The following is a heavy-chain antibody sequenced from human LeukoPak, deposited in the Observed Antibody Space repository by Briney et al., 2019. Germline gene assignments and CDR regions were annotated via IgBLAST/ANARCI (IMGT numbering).Heavy chain of an antibody. D-gene: IGHD5-24*01. V-gene: IGHV3-7*03. Sequence: GGSLRLSCAASGFTFSSYWMSWVRQAPGKGLEWVANIKQDGSEKYYVDSVKGRFTISRDNAKNSLYLQMNSLRAEDTALYYCAKRRDGYNSGPFDYWGQGTLVTVSS. CDR3: AKRRDGYNSGPFDY. CDR2: IKQDGSEK. CDR1: GFTFSSYW. J-gene: IGHJ4*02.